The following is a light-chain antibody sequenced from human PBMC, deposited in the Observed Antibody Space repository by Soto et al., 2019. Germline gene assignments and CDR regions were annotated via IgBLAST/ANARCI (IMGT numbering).Light chain of an antibody. J-gene: IGKJ1*01. V-gene: IGKV3-20*01. CDR3: QQHGSSPPSWT. CDR1: QSVTSNY. CDR2: GAS. Sequence: ETALTQSPGTLSLSPGERATLSCRASQSVTSNYLAWYQQKSGQAPRLLIYGASNRATGIPDGFSGSGSGTYFTLTISRLEPEDFAVYYCQQHGSSPPSWTFGQGTKVEIK.